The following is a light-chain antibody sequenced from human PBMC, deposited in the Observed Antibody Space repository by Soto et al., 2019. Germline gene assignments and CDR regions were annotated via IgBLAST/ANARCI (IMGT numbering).Light chain of an antibody. CDR2: DAS. V-gene: IGKV1-5*01. Sequence: DIQMTQSPSTLSASVGDRVTITCRASQSIRSWLAWYQQRPGKAPKLLIYDASTLQRGVPSRLSGSGSGTEFTLTISSLQPDDFSTYYCQQYSRYPYTFGQGTKLEIK. J-gene: IGKJ2*01. CDR3: QQYSRYPYT. CDR1: QSIRSW.